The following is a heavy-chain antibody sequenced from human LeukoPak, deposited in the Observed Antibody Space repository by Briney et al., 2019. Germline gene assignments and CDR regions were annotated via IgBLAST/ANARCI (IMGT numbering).Heavy chain of an antibody. Sequence: GGSLRLSCAASGFSISDYWMTWVRQAPGKGLEWVANIKQDGSEKTYVDSVKGRFTISRDNAKNSIFLQMNSLRVEDMAIYYCVRDGGTDWYDPWRQGTLVSVSS. CDR1: GFSISDYW. CDR3: VRDGGTDWYDP. CDR2: IKQDGSEK. J-gene: IGHJ5*02. V-gene: IGHV3-7*01. D-gene: IGHD3-16*01.